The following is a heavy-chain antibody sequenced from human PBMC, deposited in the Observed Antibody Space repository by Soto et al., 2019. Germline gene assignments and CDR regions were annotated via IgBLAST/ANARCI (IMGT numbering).Heavy chain of an antibody. V-gene: IGHV3-23*01. D-gene: IGHD3-3*01. CDR3: ANGEYYDFWSGSFDY. J-gene: IGHJ4*02. CDR2: ISGSGDST. CDR1: GFTFSSYA. Sequence: GGSLRLSCAASGFTFSSYAMSWVRQAPGKGLEWVSAISGSGDSTYYADSVKGRFTISRDNSKNTLYLQMNSLRAEDTAVYYCANGEYYDFWSGSFDYWGQGTLVTVSS.